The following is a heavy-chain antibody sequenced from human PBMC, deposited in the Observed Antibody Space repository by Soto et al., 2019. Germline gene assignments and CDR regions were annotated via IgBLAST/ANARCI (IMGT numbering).Heavy chain of an antibody. CDR3: ARDGGGGYSYGTGWFDP. D-gene: IGHD5-18*01. V-gene: IGHV1-2*02. CDR2: INPNSGGT. Sequence: ASVKVSCKASGYTFTGYYMHWVRQAPGQGLEWMGWINPNSGGTNYAQKFQGRVTMTRDTSISTAYMELSRLRSDDTAVYYCARDGGGGYSYGTGWFDPWGQGTLVTSPQ. J-gene: IGHJ5*02. CDR1: GYTFTGYY.